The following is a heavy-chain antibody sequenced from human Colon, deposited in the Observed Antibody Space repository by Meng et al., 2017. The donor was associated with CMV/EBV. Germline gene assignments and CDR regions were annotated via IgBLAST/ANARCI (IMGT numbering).Heavy chain of an antibody. CDR3: VFCRRKTAYEMDV. Sequence: GESLKISCAASGFSFSSYGFHWVRQAPGKGLEWVAVIWYDGRNKYYADSVKGRFTISRDNSKNTLYLQMNSLRDEDTAVYYFVFCRRKTAYEMDVWGQGTTVTVSS. D-gene: IGHD3-3*01. J-gene: IGHJ6*02. V-gene: IGHV3-33*01. CDR2: IWYDGRNK. CDR1: GFSFSSYG.